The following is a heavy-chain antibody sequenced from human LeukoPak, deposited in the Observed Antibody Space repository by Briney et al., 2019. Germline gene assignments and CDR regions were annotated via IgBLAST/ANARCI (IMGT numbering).Heavy chain of an antibody. CDR3: ARSSGWWSLDY. V-gene: IGHV3-23*01. Sequence: GGSLRLSCAASGFTFSSHGMIWVRQAPGKGLEWVSAFDTGFGTYYPDSLKGRFTISRDNSKSTLFLQMNSLRAEDTAVYYCARSSGWWSLDYWGQGTLVTVSS. CDR2: FDTGFGT. D-gene: IGHD6-19*01. J-gene: IGHJ4*02. CDR1: GFTFSSHG.